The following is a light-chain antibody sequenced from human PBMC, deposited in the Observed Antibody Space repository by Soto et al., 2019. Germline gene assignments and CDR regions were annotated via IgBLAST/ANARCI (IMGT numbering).Light chain of an antibody. Sequence: DGQIIKTKSSLSASVGDRVTITCRASQSIYNYLNWYQQKPGKAPKLLIYGASNLQSGVPSRFSGSGSGTHCTLTISNLQPEDFTTYYCQQTYTTRPTFGQGTKVDIK. CDR3: QQTYTTRPT. V-gene: IGKV1-39*01. CDR2: GAS. J-gene: IGKJ1*01. CDR1: QSIYNY.